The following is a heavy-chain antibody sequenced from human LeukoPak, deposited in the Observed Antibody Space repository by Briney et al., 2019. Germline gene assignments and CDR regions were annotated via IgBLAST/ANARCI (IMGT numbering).Heavy chain of an antibody. CDR1: GFTFSSYS. CDR2: ISSSSSYI. J-gene: IGHJ6*02. CDR3: ARDLPSLKDYDILTGYPYYYYYGMDV. Sequence: PGGSLRLSCAASGFTFSSYSMNWVRQAPGKGLEWVSSISSSSSYIYYADSVKGRFTISRDNAKNSLYLRMNSLRAEDTAVYYCARDLPSLKDYDILTGYPYYYYYGMDVWGQGTTVTVSS. D-gene: IGHD3-9*01. V-gene: IGHV3-21*01.